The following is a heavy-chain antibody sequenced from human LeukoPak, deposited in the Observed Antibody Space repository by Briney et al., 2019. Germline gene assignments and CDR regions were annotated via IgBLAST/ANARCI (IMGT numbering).Heavy chain of an antibody. CDR2: INWNGGST. Sequence: GGSLRLPCAASGFTFDDYGMCWVRQAPGKGLEWVSGINWNGGSTGYADSVKGRFTISRDNAKNSLYLQMNSLRVEDTALYYCATGPYDILTGYYGYFDYWGQGTLVTVSS. CDR3: ATGPYDILTGYYGYFDY. J-gene: IGHJ4*02. D-gene: IGHD3-9*01. CDR1: GFTFDDYG. V-gene: IGHV3-20*04.